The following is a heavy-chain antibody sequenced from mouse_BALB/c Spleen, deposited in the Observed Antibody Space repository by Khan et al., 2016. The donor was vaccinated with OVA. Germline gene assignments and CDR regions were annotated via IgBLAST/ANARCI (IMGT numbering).Heavy chain of an antibody. CDR2: INPRIGDT. D-gene: IGHD1-1*02. J-gene: IGHJ2*01. CDR1: GYPFINYW. Sequence: VPLKQSGAELAKPGASVKMFCQASGYPFINYWILWVKQRPGQGLEWIGYINPRIGDTEKQQNFKDKATLTADKAARTSYMQLSSLTSEDSAVYYCARRGLRWDFDYWGQGTTLTVSS. CDR3: ARRGLRWDFDY. V-gene: IGHV1-7*01.